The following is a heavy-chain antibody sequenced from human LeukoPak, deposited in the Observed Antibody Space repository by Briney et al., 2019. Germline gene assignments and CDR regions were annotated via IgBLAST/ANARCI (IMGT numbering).Heavy chain of an antibody. CDR1: GYSFTIYW. D-gene: IGHD5-18*01. J-gene: IGHJ4*02. Sequence: AESLKISCKGSGYSFTIYWIGWVRQMPGKGLEWMGIIYPGDSDTRYSPSFQGQVTISADKSISTAYLQWSSLKASDTAMYYCPRGTYSYGYAYDYWGQGTLVTVSS. CDR3: PRGTYSYGYAYDY. V-gene: IGHV5-51*01. CDR2: IYPGDSDT.